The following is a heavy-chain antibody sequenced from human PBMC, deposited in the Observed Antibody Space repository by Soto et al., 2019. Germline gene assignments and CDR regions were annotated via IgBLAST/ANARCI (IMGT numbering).Heavy chain of an antibody. CDR1: GFTVSNPY. D-gene: IGHD2-2*01. Sequence: EVQLVETGGGLIQPGGSLRLSCAASGFTVSNPYMTWVRQPPGKGLECVSVIYTAGGTNYADSVKGRFIISRDNSKNTLYLQMNSLRAEDTVVYYCARALPVAKGGFDPWGQGTLVTVSS. CDR3: ARALPVAKGGFDP. V-gene: IGHV3-53*02. J-gene: IGHJ5*02. CDR2: IYTAGGT.